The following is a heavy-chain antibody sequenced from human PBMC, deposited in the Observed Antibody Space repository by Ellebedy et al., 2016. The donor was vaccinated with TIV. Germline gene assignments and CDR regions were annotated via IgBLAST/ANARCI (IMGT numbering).Heavy chain of an antibody. V-gene: IGHV1-2*02. Sequence: ASVKVSXXASGYTFTGYYMHWVRQAPGQGLEWMGWINPNSGGTNYAQKFQGRVTMTRDTSISTAYMELSRLRSDDTAVYYCARRPGVPAATDYWGQGTLVTVSS. J-gene: IGHJ4*02. CDR1: GYTFTGYY. CDR3: ARRPGVPAATDY. D-gene: IGHD2-2*01. CDR2: INPNSGGT.